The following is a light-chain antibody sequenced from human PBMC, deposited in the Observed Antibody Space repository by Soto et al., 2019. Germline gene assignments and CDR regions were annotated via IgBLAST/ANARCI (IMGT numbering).Light chain of an antibody. CDR1: QSVSSSY. Sequence: ETVMTQSPATLSLSPGERATLSCRASQSVSSSYLSWYQQKPGQAPRLLIYGASTRATGIPARFSGSGSGTDFTLTISSLQPEDFAVYYCQQDYNLPWTFGQGTKVDIK. CDR3: QQDYNLPWT. J-gene: IGKJ1*01. V-gene: IGKV3D-7*01. CDR2: GAS.